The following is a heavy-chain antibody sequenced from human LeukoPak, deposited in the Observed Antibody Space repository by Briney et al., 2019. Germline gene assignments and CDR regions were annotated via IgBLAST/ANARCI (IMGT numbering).Heavy chain of an antibody. J-gene: IGHJ3*01. CDR2: IQYDGGNK. CDR1: GFIFSGYG. Sequence: GGSLRLSCAASGFIFSGYGMCWVRQAPGKGLEWVAFIQYDGGNKFYADSVKGRFPSSRDNSKNTVYLEMNSLRVEDTALYYCAKDRFGSGNAFDFWGQGT. D-gene: IGHD3-10*01. V-gene: IGHV3-30*02. CDR3: AKDRFGSGNAFDF.